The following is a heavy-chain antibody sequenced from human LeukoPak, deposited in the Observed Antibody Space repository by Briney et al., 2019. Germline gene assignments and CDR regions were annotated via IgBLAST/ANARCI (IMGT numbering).Heavy chain of an antibody. CDR1: GGSFSSSSYY. CDR3: ASTKTITARAFDI. Sequence: SETLSLTCTVCGGSFSSSSYYWGWVRQPPGKGLEWIGSIYYTGTTYYNPSLKSRVTISVDTSKNQFSLKLSSVTAADTAVYYCASTKTITARAFDIWGQGTMVTVSS. D-gene: IGHD6-6*01. CDR2: IYYTGTT. J-gene: IGHJ3*02. V-gene: IGHV4-39*01.